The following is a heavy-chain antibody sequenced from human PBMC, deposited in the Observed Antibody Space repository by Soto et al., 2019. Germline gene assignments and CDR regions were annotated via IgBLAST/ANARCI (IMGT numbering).Heavy chain of an antibody. D-gene: IGHD5-18*01. CDR1: GYSFTSYW. J-gene: IGHJ5*02. CDR3: ARHSVDSYGFHWFDP. Sequence: PGESLKISCKGSGYSFTSYWIGWVRQMPGKGLEWMGIIYPGDFDTRYSPSFQGQVTISADKSISTAYLQWSSLKASDTAMYYCARHSVDSYGFHWFDPWGQGTLVTVSS. CDR2: IYPGDFDT. V-gene: IGHV5-51*01.